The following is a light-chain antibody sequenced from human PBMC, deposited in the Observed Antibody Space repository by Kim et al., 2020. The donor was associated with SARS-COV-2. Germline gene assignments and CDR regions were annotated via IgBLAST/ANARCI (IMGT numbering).Light chain of an antibody. J-gene: IGKJ1*01. V-gene: IGKV1-27*01. CDR3: RKDNSAPWT. CDR1: QDIANS. CDR2: AAS. Sequence: DIQMTQSPSSLSASVGDRVTITCRASQDIANSLAWYQQKPGKVPQVLIYAASTLQSGVPSRFSGSGSGTEFTLTIGSLQTEDVATYYCRKDNSAPWTFGPGTKVDIK.